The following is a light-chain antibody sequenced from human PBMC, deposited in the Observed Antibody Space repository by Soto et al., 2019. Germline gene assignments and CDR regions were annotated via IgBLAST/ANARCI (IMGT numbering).Light chain of an antibody. CDR1: QIIRND. CDR2: TAS. CDR3: QQAYNYPQT. Sequence: AIQMTQSPSSLSASVGDRVTITCRASQIIRNDLGWYQQKPGKAPKLLIYTASNVQSGVPSRFSGSGSGTDFTLTISSLQPEDFATYYCQQAYNYPQTFGQGTKVEIK. V-gene: IGKV1-6*01. J-gene: IGKJ2*01.